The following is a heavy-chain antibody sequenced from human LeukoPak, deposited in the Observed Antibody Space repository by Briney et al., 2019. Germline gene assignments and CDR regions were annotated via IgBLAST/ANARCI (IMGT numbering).Heavy chain of an antibody. J-gene: IGHJ6*02. D-gene: IGHD3-22*01. V-gene: IGHV1-69*13. Sequence: ASVKVSCKASGGTFSSYAISWVRQAPGQGLEWMGGIIPIFGTANYAQKFQGRVTITADESTSTAYMELSSLRSEDTAVYYCARTSYYYDSSGYYNPLLYGMDVWGQGTTVTVSS. CDR1: GGTFSSYA. CDR2: IIPIFGTA. CDR3: ARTSYYYDSSGYYNPLLYGMDV.